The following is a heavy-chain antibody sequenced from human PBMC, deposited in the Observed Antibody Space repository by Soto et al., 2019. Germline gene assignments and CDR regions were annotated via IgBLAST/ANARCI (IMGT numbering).Heavy chain of an antibody. Sequence: QITLKESGPTLVKPTQTLTLTCTFSGFSLSTSGVGVGWIRQPPGKALEWLALIYWDDDKRYSPSLKSRLTITKDTPKNQVVLTMTNMDPVDTATYYCAHRRGDSSGYYPPGFDYWGQGTLVTVSS. V-gene: IGHV2-5*02. D-gene: IGHD3-22*01. CDR2: IYWDDDK. J-gene: IGHJ4*02. CDR3: AHRRGDSSGYYPPGFDY. CDR1: GFSLSTSGVG.